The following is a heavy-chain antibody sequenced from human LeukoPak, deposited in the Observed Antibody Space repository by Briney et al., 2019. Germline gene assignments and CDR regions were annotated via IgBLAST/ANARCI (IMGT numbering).Heavy chain of an antibody. CDR1: GLSFSSYW. D-gene: IGHD5/OR15-5a*01. J-gene: IGHJ4*02. CDR2: INSDGSSI. V-gene: IGHV3-74*01. Sequence: GGSLGLSCAASGLSFSSYWMHWVRQAPGKGLVWVSRINSDGSSITYADSVKGRFTVSRDNAKNTLYLQMNSLRAEDTAVYYCVGVWQYFDYWGQGTLVTVSS. CDR3: VGVWQYFDY.